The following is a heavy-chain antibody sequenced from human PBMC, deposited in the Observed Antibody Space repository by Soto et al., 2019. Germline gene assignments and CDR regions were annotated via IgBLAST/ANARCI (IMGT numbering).Heavy chain of an antibody. V-gene: IGHV3-23*01. J-gene: IGHJ4*02. CDR3: AKEPIAQGTGGYADC. CDR1: GFTFSTYA. D-gene: IGHD6-19*01. CDR2: ISGTGGTT. Sequence: EVQLLESGGALVQPGGSLRLSCAASGFTFSTYAMSWVRQAPGKGLEWVSAISGTGGTTYYADSVKGRFTISRDNSKNTLYLRVHSLRAEETAIYHGAKEPIAQGTGGYADCWGQGALVTV.